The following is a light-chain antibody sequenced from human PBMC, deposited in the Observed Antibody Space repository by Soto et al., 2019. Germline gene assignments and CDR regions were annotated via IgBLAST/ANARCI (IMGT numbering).Light chain of an antibody. J-gene: IGLJ1*01. V-gene: IGLV2-14*03. CDR3: SAYSDIDTKV. Sequence: QSALTQPASVSGSPGQSITISCGGTSSDVGAYIYVSWYQQFPGKAPKLILYEVNNRPSGVSNRFSGSKSDTTASLTISGLQPEDEADYYCSAYSDIDTKVFGTGTKVTGL. CDR1: SSDVGAYIY. CDR2: EVN.